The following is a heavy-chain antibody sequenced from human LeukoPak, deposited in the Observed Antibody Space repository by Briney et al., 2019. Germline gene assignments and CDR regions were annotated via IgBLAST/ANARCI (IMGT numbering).Heavy chain of an antibody. J-gene: IGHJ4*02. CDR1: GYTFTDYY. Sequence: ASVNVSCKACGYTFTDYYIHWVRQAPGRGLDWLGWINLNTGGIKLAPKFQDRVTMTRDTSSSTAHMELSMLRSDDTAVYYCARGEYTSSWYGSDYWGQGTLVTVSS. CDR3: ARGEYTSSWYGSDY. CDR2: INLNTGGI. D-gene: IGHD6-13*01. V-gene: IGHV1-2*02.